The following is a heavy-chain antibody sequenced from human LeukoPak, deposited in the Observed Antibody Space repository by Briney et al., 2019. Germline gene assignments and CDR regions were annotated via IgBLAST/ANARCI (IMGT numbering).Heavy chain of an antibody. CDR1: GFTFSSYA. CDR3: AKDRNYPRDQFDD. V-gene: IGHV3-23*01. J-gene: IGHJ4*02. D-gene: IGHD4-11*01. Sequence: HPGGSLRLSCAASGFTFSSYALSWVRQAPGKGLEWVSAIGPSDGRAYYADSVKGRFTISRDFSRNTLYLQMNGLRAEDTAVYYCAKDRNYPRDQFDDWGQGALVTVSS. CDR2: IGPSDGRA.